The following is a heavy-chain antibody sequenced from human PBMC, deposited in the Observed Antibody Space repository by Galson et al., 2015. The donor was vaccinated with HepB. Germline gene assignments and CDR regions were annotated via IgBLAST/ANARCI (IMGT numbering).Heavy chain of an antibody. CDR2: INHSGST. V-gene: IGHV4-34*01. CDR1: GGSFSGYY. Sequence: SETLSLTCAVYGGSFSGYYWSWIRQPPGKGLEWIGEINHSGSTNYNPSLKSRVTISVDTSKNQFSLKLSSVTAADTAVYYCARAYYYDRADYWGQGTLVTVSS. D-gene: IGHD3-22*01. CDR3: ARAYYYDRADY. J-gene: IGHJ4*02.